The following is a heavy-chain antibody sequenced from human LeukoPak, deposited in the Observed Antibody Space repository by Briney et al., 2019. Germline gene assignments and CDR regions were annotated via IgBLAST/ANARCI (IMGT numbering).Heavy chain of an antibody. CDR2: FYSGGKT. D-gene: IGHD3-10*01. J-gene: IGHJ4*02. V-gene: IGHV3-53*05. Sequence: PGGSLRLSCAASGFTFSSSYMSWVRQAPGKGLEWVTVFYSGGKTYYTDSVKGRFTISRDNSRSTLYLQMNSLRPEDTAIYYCAREGYYGSGSPPSLYFDYWGQGTLVTVSS. CDR3: AREGYYGSGSPPSLYFDY. CDR1: GFTFSSSY.